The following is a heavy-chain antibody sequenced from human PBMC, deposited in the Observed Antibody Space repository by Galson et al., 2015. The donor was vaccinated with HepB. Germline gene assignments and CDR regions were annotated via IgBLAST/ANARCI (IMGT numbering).Heavy chain of an antibody. J-gene: IGHJ5*02. V-gene: IGHV1-3*01. D-gene: IGHD3-10*01. CDR3: ARAYSHITIGSRNWFDP. CDR1: GYTFTSYA. CDR2: INAGNGNT. Sequence: SVKVSCKASGYTFTSYAMHWVRQAPGQRLEWMGWINAGNGNTKYSQKFQGRVTITRDTSASTAYMELSSPRSEDTAVYYCARAYSHITIGSRNWFDPWGQGTLVTVSS.